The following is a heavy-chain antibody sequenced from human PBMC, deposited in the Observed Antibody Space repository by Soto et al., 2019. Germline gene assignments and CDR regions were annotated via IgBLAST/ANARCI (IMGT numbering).Heavy chain of an antibody. Sequence: QVQLQESGPGLVKPSQTLSLTCTVSGGFISSGDYYWNWIRQLPGKGLEWIGYIEHSGSSFYNPSLKGRVALALDTSKNQFSLKLNSVIAADTAVYYCAREVVPATVDFYYYYIDFWGKGTTVTVSS. CDR3: AREVVPATVDFYYYYIDF. CDR2: IEHSGSS. D-gene: IGHD2-2*01. J-gene: IGHJ6*03. V-gene: IGHV4-31*03. CDR1: GGFISSGDYY.